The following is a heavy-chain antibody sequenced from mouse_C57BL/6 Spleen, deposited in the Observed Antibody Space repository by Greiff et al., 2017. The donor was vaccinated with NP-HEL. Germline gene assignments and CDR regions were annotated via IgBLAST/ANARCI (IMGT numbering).Heavy chain of an antibody. D-gene: IGHD1-1*01. CDR2: IDPSDSET. CDR3: AVYDYYVSSYDY. Sequence: QVQLQQSGAELVRPGSSVKLSCKASGYTFTSYWMHWVKQRPIQGLEWIGNIDPSDSETHYNQKFKDKATLTVDKSSSTAYMQLSSLTSEDSAVYYCAVYDYYVSSYDYWGQGTTLTVSS. CDR1: GYTFTSYW. V-gene: IGHV1-52*01. J-gene: IGHJ2*01.